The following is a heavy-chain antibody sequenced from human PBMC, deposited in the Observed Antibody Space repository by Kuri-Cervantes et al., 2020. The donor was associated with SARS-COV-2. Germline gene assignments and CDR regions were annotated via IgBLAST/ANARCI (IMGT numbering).Heavy chain of an antibody. CDR3: ARSSLGYCSGGSCSNWFDL. D-gene: IGHD2-15*01. J-gene: IGHJ5*02. CDR2: INPSGGST. Sequence: ASVKVSCKASGYTFTSYYMHWVRQAPGQGLEWMGIINPSGGSTSYAQKFQGRVTMTRDTSTSTVYMELSSLRSEDTAVYYCARSSLGYCSGGSCSNWFDLWGQGTLVTVSS. V-gene: IGHV1-46*01. CDR1: GYTFTSYY.